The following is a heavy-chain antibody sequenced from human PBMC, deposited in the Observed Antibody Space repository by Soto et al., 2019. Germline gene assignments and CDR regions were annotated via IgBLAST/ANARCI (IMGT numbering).Heavy chain of an antibody. CDR1: GFSLSTSGVG. D-gene: IGHD6-6*01. Sequence: SGPTLVNPTQTLTLTCTFSGFSLSTSGVGVGWIRQPPGKALEWLALIYWNDDKRYSPSLKSRLTITKDTSKNQVVLTMTNMDPVDTATYYCEHRCSQGCSSSYFDYWGQGTLVTVSS. J-gene: IGHJ4*02. CDR3: EHRCSQGCSSSYFDY. V-gene: IGHV2-5*01. CDR2: IYWNDDK.